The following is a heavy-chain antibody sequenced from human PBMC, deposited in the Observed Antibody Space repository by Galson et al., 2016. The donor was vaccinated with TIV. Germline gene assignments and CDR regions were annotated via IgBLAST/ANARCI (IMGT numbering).Heavy chain of an antibody. D-gene: IGHD3-16*01. Sequence: LSLTCAVSGYSISSGYYWGWIRQPPGKGLEWIGTIYHDGSTYYSPSLKSRVTMSVDTSNNHFSLNLSSVTAADTALYYRARTVGDDAFDFWGQGTLVSVSS. CDR1: GYSISSGYY. J-gene: IGHJ3*01. CDR3: ARTVGDDAFDF. V-gene: IGHV4-38-2*01. CDR2: IYHDGST.